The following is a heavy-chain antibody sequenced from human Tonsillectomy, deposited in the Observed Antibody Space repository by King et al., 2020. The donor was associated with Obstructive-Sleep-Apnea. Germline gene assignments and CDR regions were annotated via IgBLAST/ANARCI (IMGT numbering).Heavy chain of an antibody. CDR2: IYWDDDK. D-gene: IGHD3-16*01. Sequence: FTLKESGPTLVKPTQTLTLTCTFSGFSLNTGGVAVGWVRQPPGKALEWLALIYWDDDKRYRPSLKSRLTITKDAPKNQVGLTLTTMDPADTATYYCAPRRPGGEMDVWGPGTTVTVSS. CDR3: APRRPGGEMDV. V-gene: IGHV2-5*02. J-gene: IGHJ6*02. CDR1: GFSLNTGGVA.